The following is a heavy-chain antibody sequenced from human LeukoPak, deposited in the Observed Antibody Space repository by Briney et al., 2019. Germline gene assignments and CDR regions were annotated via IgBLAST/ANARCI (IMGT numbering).Heavy chain of an antibody. V-gene: IGHV1-2*04. CDR2: INPNSGGT. CDR3: ARSKILWFGDILHAFDI. Sequence: ASVKVSCKASGYTFTGYYMHWVRQAPGQGLEWMGWINPNSGGTNYAQKFQGWVTMTRDTSISTAYMELSRLRSDDTAVYYCARSKILWFGDILHAFDIWGQGTMVTVSS. J-gene: IGHJ3*02. CDR1: GYTFTGYY. D-gene: IGHD3-10*01.